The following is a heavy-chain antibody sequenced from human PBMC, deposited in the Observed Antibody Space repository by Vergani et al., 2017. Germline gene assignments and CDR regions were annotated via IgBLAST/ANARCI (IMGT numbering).Heavy chain of an antibody. CDR2: INQSGST. CDR3: AREGEGSSGWYDYDYYYGMDV. J-gene: IGHJ6*02. D-gene: IGHD6-19*01. V-gene: IGHV4-34*01. Sequence: QVQLQQWGAGLLKPAETLSLTCGVYGGSFSGYYWSWIRQPPGKGLEWIGEINQSGSTNYNPSLKSRVTISVDTSKNQFSLQLNSVTPEDTAVYYCAREGEGSSGWYDYDYYYGMDVWGQGTTVTVSS. CDR1: GGSFSGYY.